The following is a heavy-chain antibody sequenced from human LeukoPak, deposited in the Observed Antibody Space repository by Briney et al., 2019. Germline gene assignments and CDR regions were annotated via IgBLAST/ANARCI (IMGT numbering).Heavy chain of an antibody. V-gene: IGHV4-59*01. D-gene: IGHD4-23*01. CDR3: ARDAYGGNSWGWFDP. J-gene: IGHJ5*02. CDR1: DGSISGYY. CDR2: IYFTGFT. Sequence: SGTLSLTCTVSDGSISGYYWSWIRQSPGKGLEWIGYIYFTGFTHYNPSLKSRVTMSVDMSKYQLSLNLNSVTAADTAVYYCARDAYGGNSWGWFDPWGQGTLVTVSA.